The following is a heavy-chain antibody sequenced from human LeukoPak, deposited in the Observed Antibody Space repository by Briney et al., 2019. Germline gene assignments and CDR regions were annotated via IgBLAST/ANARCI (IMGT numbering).Heavy chain of an antibody. CDR1: GFTFSSYA. V-gene: IGHV3-23*01. CDR2: ISGSGGST. CDR3: AELGITMIGGV. J-gene: IGHJ6*04. Sequence: TGGSLRLSCAASGFTFSSYAMSWVRQAPGKGLEWVLAISGSGGSTYYADSVKGRFTISRDNAKNSLYLQMNSLRAEDTAVYYCAELGITMIGGVWGKGTTVTISS. D-gene: IGHD3-10*02.